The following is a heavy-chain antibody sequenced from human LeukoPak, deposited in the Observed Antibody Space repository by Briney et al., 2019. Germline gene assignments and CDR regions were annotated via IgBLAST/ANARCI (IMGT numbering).Heavy chain of an antibody. Sequence: ASVKVSCTASGYTFTSYGISWVRQAPGQGLDWMGWISANNGNTNYAQKLQGRVTITTDTSTSKAYLELQRLRSDATAVDYYDRALRGYYYGSGTKLDYWGQGTLVTVSS. CDR2: ISANNGNT. J-gene: IGHJ4*02. D-gene: IGHD3-10*01. V-gene: IGHV1-18*01. CDR1: GYTFTSYG. CDR3: DRALRGYYYGSGTKLDY.